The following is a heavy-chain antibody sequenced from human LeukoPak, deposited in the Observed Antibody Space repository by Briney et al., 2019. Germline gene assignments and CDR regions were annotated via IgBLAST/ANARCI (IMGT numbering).Heavy chain of an antibody. Sequence: SETLSLTCAVYGGSFSGYYWSWIRQPPGKGLEWIGEINHSGSTNYNPSLKSRVTISVDTSKNQFSLKLSSVTAADTAVYYCARGRRRRYSSGWYLVYWGQGTLVTVSS. CDR1: GGSFSGYY. D-gene: IGHD6-19*01. V-gene: IGHV4-34*01. CDR2: INHSGST. CDR3: ARGRRRRYSSGWYLVY. J-gene: IGHJ4*02.